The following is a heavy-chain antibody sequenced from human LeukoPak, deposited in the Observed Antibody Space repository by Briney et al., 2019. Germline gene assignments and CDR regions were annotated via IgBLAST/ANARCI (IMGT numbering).Heavy chain of an antibody. CDR1: GYSFTSYW. D-gene: IGHD5-24*01. CDR2: IYPGDSDT. Sequence: GESLKISCKGSGYSFTSYWIGWVRQMPGKGLEWMGIIYPGDSDTRYSPSFQGQVTISADKSISTAYLQWSSLKASDTAMYYCARHMKRGVATSALGYRGQGTLVTVSS. J-gene: IGHJ4*02. V-gene: IGHV5-51*01. CDR3: ARHMKRGVATSALGY.